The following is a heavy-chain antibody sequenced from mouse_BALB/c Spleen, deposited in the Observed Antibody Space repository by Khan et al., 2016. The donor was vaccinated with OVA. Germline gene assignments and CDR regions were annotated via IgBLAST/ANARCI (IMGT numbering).Heavy chain of an antibody. D-gene: IGHD3-3*01. V-gene: IGHV9-3-1*01. CDR1: GYTFTNFG. Sequence: QIQLVQSGPELKKPGETVMISCKASGYTFTNFGMNWVKQAPGKGLQWMGWINTYTGEPTYADDFKGRFAFSSETSATTASLQLNNLKNEETATYCWSRVADYWYLDVWGAGTPVTVSS. CDR2: INTYTGEP. CDR3: SRVADYWYLDV. J-gene: IGHJ1*01.